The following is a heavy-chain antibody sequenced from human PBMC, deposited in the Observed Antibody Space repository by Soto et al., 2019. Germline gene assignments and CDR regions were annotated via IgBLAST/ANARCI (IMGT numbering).Heavy chain of an antibody. D-gene: IGHD2-15*01. J-gene: IGHJ3*02. CDR2: IKHDGREK. CDR3: ARARWELLNNGLDI. Sequence: PGGSLRLSCAGSGFIFSDYWMSWVRQAPGKGLEWVANIKHDGREKEYVDSLKGRVTISRDNAKNSLFLQLNFLRAEDTAVYYCARARWELLNNGLDIWGQGTMVTVSS. V-gene: IGHV3-7*01. CDR1: GFIFSDYW.